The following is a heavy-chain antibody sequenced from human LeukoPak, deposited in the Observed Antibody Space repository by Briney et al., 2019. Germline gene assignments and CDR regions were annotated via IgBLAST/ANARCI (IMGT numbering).Heavy chain of an antibody. J-gene: IGHJ4*02. CDR2: ISSSGDST. Sequence: GGSLRLSCAASGFTFSNYAMNWVRQAPGKGLEWVSTISSSGDSTYYADSVKGRFTISRDNSKNTLYLQMNSLRAEDTAVYYCAKEGSYFDYWGQGTLVTVSS. V-gene: IGHV3-23*01. CDR3: AKEGSYFDY. CDR1: GFTFSNYA.